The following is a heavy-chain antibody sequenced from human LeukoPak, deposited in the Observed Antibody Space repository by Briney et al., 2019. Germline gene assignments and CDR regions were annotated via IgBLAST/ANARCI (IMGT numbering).Heavy chain of an antibody. CDR2: ISSSGDST. Sequence: PGGSLRLSCAASGFTFSSYAMSWVRQAPGKGLEWVPSISSSGDSTYYADSVKGRFTISRDNSKNTLYLQINSLRAEDMATYYCAKGLSTKVYWGQGTLVTVSS. J-gene: IGHJ4*02. D-gene: IGHD5/OR15-5a*01. V-gene: IGHV3-23*01. CDR3: AKGLSTKVY. CDR1: GFTFSSYA.